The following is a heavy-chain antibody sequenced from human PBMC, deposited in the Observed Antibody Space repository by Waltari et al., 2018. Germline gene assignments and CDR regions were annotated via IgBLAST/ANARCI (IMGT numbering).Heavy chain of an antibody. CDR3: ARVSMVQGNAFYI. J-gene: IGHJ3*02. V-gene: IGHV4-39*07. Sequence: QLQLQESGPGLVKPSETRSLTCTFSGVSISSSSNYWGWIRKPPGKGLEWIGSICYSGSTYYNPSFKSRVTISVDTSKNQFSLKLSSVTAADTAVYYCARVSMVQGNAFYIWGQGTMVTVSS. D-gene: IGHD3-10*01. CDR2: ICYSGST. CDR1: GVSISSSSNY.